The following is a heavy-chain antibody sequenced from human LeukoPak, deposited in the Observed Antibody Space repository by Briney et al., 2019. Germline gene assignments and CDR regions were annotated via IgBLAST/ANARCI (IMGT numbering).Heavy chain of an antibody. D-gene: IGHD3-10*01. CDR2: ISYDGSNK. CDR1: GFTFSSYA. V-gene: IGHV3-30-3*01. CDR3: AGDRGPS. J-gene: IGHJ4*02. Sequence: PGGSLRLSCAASGFTFSSYAMHWVRQAPGKGLEWVAVISYDGSNKYYADSVKGRFTISRDNSKNTLYLQMNSLRAEDTAVYYCAGDRGPSWGQGTLVTVSS.